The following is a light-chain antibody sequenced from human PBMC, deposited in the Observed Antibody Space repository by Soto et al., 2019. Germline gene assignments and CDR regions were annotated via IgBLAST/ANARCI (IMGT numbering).Light chain of an antibody. J-gene: IGKJ2*01. CDR2: DAS. Sequence: DIQITQSPSTLSASVGDRVTSTCRASQSISNWLAWYQQKPGKAPKLLIYDASSLESGVPSRFSGSGSGTEFTLTISSLQPDDFATYYGQQYNSYSYTFGQGTKLEIK. V-gene: IGKV1-5*01. CDR1: QSISNW. CDR3: QQYNSYSYT.